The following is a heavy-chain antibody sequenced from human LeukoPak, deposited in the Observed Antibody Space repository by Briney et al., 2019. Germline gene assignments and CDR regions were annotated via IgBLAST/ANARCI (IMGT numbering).Heavy chain of an antibody. D-gene: IGHD3-10*01. CDR3: AKSHYYGSGSYDY. Sequence: PGGSLRLSCAASGFMFSSNWMSWVRLAPGKGLEWVSTISASGSSTYYADSVKGRFTLSRDNSKNTLYLQMNSLRAEDTAVYYCAKSHYYGSGSYDYWGQGTLVTVSS. CDR2: ISASGSST. V-gene: IGHV3-23*01. J-gene: IGHJ4*02. CDR1: GFMFSSNW.